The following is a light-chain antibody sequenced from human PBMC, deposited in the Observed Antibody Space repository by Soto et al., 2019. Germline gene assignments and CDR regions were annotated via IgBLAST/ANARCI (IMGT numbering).Light chain of an antibody. CDR2: AAS. J-gene: IGKJ1*01. CDR1: QNSASY. CDR3: QQYNSYSGT. V-gene: IGKV1-39*01. Sequence: DIQMTQSPSSLSASVGDRVTITSRASQNSASYLNWYHHKPGKAPNLLIYAASSLQSGVPSRFSGSGSGTDFTLTISCLQTDDFATYYCQQYNSYSGTFGQGTKVDIK.